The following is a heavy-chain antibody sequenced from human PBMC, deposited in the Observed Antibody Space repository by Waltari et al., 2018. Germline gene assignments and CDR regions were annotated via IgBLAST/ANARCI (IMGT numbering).Heavy chain of an antibody. D-gene: IGHD2-15*01. V-gene: IGHV4-31*03. Sequence: QVQLQESGPGLVKPSQTLSLTCTVSGGSISSGGYYWSWIRQHPGKGLEWIGYIYYSGSTYYNPSLKSRVTIPVDTSKNQFSLKLSSVTAADTAVYYCARGRSDFYYYGMDVWGQGTTVTVSS. CDR2: IYYSGST. CDR1: GGSISSGGYY. CDR3: ARGRSDFYYYGMDV. J-gene: IGHJ6*02.